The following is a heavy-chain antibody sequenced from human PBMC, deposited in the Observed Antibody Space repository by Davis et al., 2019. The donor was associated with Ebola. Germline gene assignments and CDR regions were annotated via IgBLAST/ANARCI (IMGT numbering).Heavy chain of an antibody. D-gene: IGHD1-26*01. CDR1: GVSLSGYY. J-gene: IGHJ5*02. V-gene: IGHV4-34*01. Sequence: SETLSLTCAVYGVSLSGYYRRWIRQPPGKGLEWIGEINHSGSTNYNPSLKSRVTISVDTSKNQFSLKLSSVTAADTAVYYCARDRGFFWFDPWGQGTLVTVSS. CDR3: ARDRGFFWFDP. CDR2: INHSGST.